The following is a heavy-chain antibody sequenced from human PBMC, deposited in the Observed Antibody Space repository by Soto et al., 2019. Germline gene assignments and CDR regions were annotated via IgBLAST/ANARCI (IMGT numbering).Heavy chain of an antibody. CDR1: GFTFSSYA. Sequence: GGSLRLSCAASGFTFSSYAMSWVRQAPGKGLEWVSAISGSGGSTYYADSVKGRFTISRDNSKNTLYLQMNSLRAEDTAVYYCAKRPNYYDHSGSQPWAFDYWGKGTLVT. CDR2: ISGSGGST. CDR3: AKRPNYYDHSGSQPWAFDY. J-gene: IGHJ4*02. V-gene: IGHV3-23*01. D-gene: IGHD3-22*01.